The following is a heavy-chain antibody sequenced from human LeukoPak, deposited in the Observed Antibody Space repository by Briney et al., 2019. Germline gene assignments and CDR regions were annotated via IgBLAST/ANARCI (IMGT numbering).Heavy chain of an antibody. CDR3: ARYRSWGSTSCYAFHY. CDR2: IYYSGST. V-gene: IGHV4-39*01. D-gene: IGHD2-2*01. J-gene: IGHJ4*02. Sequence: SETLSLTCTLSGRSISSSRYYCRRIRQPPGEGLEWIGSIYYSGSTYYNPSLKSRGTISVDTSKNQFSLKLSSVTAADTAVYCCARYRSWGSTSCYAFHYWGQGTLVTVSS. CDR1: GRSISSSRYY.